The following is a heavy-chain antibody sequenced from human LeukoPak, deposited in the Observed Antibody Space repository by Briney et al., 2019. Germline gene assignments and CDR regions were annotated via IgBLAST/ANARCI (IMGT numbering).Heavy chain of an antibody. D-gene: IGHD2-15*01. CDR2: IYPGDSDT. J-gene: IGHJ5*02. CDR1: GSSSTSYW. V-gene: IGHV5-51*01. Sequence: GESLKISCKGSGSSSTSYWISWVRQMPGKGLEWMGIIYPGDSDTTYSPSFQGQVTISADKSISTAYLQWRSLKASDTAMYYCSLGGYCSGGSCYSDFENWFDPWGQGTLVTVSS. CDR3: SLGGYCSGGSCYSDFENWFDP.